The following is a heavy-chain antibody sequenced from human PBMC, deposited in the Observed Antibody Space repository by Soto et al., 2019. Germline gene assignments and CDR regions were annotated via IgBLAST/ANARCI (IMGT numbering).Heavy chain of an antibody. CDR1: GYTFTSYY. CDR3: ARVGRFLEWFLGHYYYYGMDV. CDR2: INPSGGST. V-gene: IGHV1-46*01. Sequence: GASVKVSCKASGYTFTSYYMHWVRQAPGQGLEWMGIINPSGGSTSYAQKFQGRVTMTRDTSTSTVYMELSSLRSEDTAVYYCARVGRFLEWFLGHYYYYGMDVWGQGTTVTVSS. D-gene: IGHD3-3*01. J-gene: IGHJ6*02.